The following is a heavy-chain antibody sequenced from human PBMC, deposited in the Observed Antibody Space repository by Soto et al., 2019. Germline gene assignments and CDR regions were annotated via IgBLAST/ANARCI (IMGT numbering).Heavy chain of an antibody. V-gene: IGHV3-30*18. D-gene: IGHD6-13*01. CDR3: AKKRQQLVVGMDV. J-gene: IGHJ6*02. Sequence: QVQLVESGGGVVQPGRSLRLSCAASGFTFSSYGMRWVRQAPGKGLEWVAVISYDGSNKYYADSVKGRFTISRDNSKNTLYLQMNSLRAEDTAVYYCAKKRQQLVVGMDVWGQGTTVTVSS. CDR2: ISYDGSNK. CDR1: GFTFSSYG.